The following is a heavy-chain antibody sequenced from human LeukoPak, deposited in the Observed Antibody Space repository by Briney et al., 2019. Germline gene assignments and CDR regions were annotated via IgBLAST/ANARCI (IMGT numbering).Heavy chain of an antibody. V-gene: IGHV3-43*02. CDR3: AEDRGVLRYFDWLSPYYYYGMDV. CDR1: GFTFDDYA. CDR2: ISGDGGST. D-gene: IGHD3-9*01. J-gene: IGHJ6*02. Sequence: PPGGSLRLSCAASGFTFDDYAMHWVRQAPGKGLEWASLISGDGGSTYYADSVKGRFTISRDNSKNSLYLQMNSLRTEDTALYYCAEDRGVLRYFDWLSPYYYYGMDVWGQGTTVTVSS.